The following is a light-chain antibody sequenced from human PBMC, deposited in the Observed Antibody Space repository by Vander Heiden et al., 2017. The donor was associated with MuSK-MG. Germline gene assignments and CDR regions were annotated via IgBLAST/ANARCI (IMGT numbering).Light chain of an antibody. J-gene: IGLJ3*02. CDR1: SSDVHDYKN. CDR3: CSYAGNYTWV. V-gene: IGLV2-11*01. CDR2: DVN. Sequence: QSALTQPRSVSGSPGQSVTISRSRTSSDVHDYKNVSWYQLHPGKAPQVMIYDVNERPSGVPDRFSASKSGNTASLTISGLQAEDEADYYCCSYAGNYTWVFGGGTKVTVL.